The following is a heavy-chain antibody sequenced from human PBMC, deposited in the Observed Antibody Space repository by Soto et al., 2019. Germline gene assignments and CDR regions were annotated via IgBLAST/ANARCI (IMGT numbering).Heavy chain of an antibody. CDR1: CGSISRGGYY. V-gene: IGHV4-30-2*01. CDR2: IYHSGST. Sequence: PSETLSLTCTVSCGSISRGGYYWSWIRQHPGKGLEWIGYIYHSGSTYYNPSLKSRVTISVDRSKNQFSLKLSSVTAADTAVYYCARSVDSSVPDYWGQGTLVTVSS. CDR3: ARSVDSSVPDY. J-gene: IGHJ4*02. D-gene: IGHD3-22*01.